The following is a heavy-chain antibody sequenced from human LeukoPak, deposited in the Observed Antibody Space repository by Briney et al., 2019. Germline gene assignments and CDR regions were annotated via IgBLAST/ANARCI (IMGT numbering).Heavy chain of an antibody. Sequence: SETLSLTCTVSGGSIISYYWSWIRQPPGKGLEWIGYIHDSGSTNYNPSLKSRVTISVDTSKNQFSLKLSSVTAAVTAVYYCARVGLFDFWSGYQEFNYLDYWGQGTLVTVSS. CDR2: IHDSGST. CDR1: GGSIISYY. CDR3: ARVGLFDFWSGYQEFNYLDY. D-gene: IGHD3-3*01. V-gene: IGHV4-59*01. J-gene: IGHJ4*02.